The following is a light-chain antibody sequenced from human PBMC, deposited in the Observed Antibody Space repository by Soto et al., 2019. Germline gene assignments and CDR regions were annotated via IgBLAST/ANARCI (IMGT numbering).Light chain of an antibody. CDR2: GAS. CDR3: QQSYSTPIT. CDR1: QYINTR. J-gene: IGKJ5*01. Sequence: EIVLTQSPATLSSFPGDRVTLSCRASQYINTRLAWYQHRPGQAPRLLVYGASSRATGIPDRFSGSGSGTDFTLTIGSLQPDDFATYYCQQSYSTPITFGQGTRLEVK. V-gene: IGKV3D-20*02.